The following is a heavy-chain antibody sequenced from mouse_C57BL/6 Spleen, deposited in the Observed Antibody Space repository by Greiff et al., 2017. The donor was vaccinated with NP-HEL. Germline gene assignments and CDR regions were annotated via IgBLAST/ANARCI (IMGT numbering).Heavy chain of an antibody. V-gene: IGHV1-55*01. Sequence: QVQLKQPGAELVKPGASVKMSCKASGYTFTSYWITWVKQRPGQGLEWIGDIYPGSGSTNYNEKFKSKATLTVDTSSSTAYMQLSSLTSEDSAVYYCARGVIYYDYDWFAYWGQGTLVTVSA. J-gene: IGHJ3*01. CDR3: ARGVIYYDYDWFAY. D-gene: IGHD2-4*01. CDR2: IYPGSGST. CDR1: GYTFTSYW.